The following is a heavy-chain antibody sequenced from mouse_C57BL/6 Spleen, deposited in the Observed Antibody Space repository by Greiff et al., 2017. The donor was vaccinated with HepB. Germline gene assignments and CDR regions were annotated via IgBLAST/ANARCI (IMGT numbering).Heavy chain of an antibody. J-gene: IGHJ2*01. CDR2: IDPENGDT. Sequence: EVKLQESGAELVRPGASVKLSCTASGFNIKDDYMHWVKQRPEQGLEWIGWIDPENGDTEYASKFQGKATITADTSSNTAYLQLSSLTSEDTAVYYCTTLLRSPDYWGQGTTLTVSS. CDR3: TTLLRSPDY. V-gene: IGHV14-4*01. CDR1: GFNIKDDY. D-gene: IGHD1-1*01.